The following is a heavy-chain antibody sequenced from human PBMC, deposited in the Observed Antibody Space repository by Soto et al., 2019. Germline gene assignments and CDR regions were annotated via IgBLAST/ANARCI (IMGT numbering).Heavy chain of an antibody. V-gene: IGHV1-3*01. Sequence: GASVKVSCKASGYTFTGYAMHWVRQAPGQRLEWMGWINAGNGNTKYSQKFQGRVTITRDTSASTAYMELSSLRSEDTAVYYYARVIGGLYYFDYWGQGTLVTVSS. CDR1: GYTFTGYA. CDR2: INAGNGNT. CDR3: ARVIGGLYYFDY. D-gene: IGHD3-16*01. J-gene: IGHJ4*02.